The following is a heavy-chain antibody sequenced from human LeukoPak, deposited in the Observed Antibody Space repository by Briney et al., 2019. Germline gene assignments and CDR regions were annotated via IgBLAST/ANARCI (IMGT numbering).Heavy chain of an antibody. D-gene: IGHD6-13*01. J-gene: IGHJ3*02. Sequence: GGSLRLSCAASGFTFITYSMSWVRQAPGKGLEWVSSISSSSSSYIYYADSVKDRFTISRDNAKNSLYLQMNSLRAEDTAVYYCARSYSNEDAFDIWGQGTMVTVSS. CDR1: GFTFITYS. V-gene: IGHV3-21*01. CDR2: ISSSSSSYI. CDR3: ARSYSNEDAFDI.